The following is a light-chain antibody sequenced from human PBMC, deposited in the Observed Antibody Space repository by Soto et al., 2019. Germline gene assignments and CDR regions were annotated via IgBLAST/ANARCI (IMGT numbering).Light chain of an antibody. J-gene: IGLJ2*01. CDR2: RNT. CDR3: QSYDSSLRGV. V-gene: IGLV1-40*01. CDR1: SSNIGAGYD. Sequence: QSVLTQPPSVLGAPGQRVTISCTGSSSNIGAGYDVHWYLQLPGTAPKLLIHRNTNRPSGVPDRFSGSRSGTSASLAITGLQAEDEADYYCQSYDSSLRGVFGGGTKLTVL.